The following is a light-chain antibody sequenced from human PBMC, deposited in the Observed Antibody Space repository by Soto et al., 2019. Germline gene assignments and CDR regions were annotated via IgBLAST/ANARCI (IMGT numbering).Light chain of an antibody. V-gene: IGKV1-39*01. J-gene: IGKJ1*01. CDR3: KRSYRSPPWT. CDR1: QSISSY. CDR2: AAS. Sequence: DIQMTQSPSSLSASVGDRVTITCRASQSISSYLNRYQQKPGKAPKFLIYAASNLQSGVPPRFSGSGSGTNFTLTISSLKPEDFSTYYCKRSYRSPPWTCGQVTKVE.